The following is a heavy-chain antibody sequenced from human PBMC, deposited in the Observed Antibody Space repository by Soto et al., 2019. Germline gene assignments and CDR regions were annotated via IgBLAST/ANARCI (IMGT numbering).Heavy chain of an antibody. CDR2: IYYSGST. CDR3: ARDAVYCISTTCFGFFDS. CDR1: GDSISSSY. D-gene: IGHD2-2*01. Sequence: PSETLSLTCTVSGDSISSSYWSWIRQAPGKGLEWIGNIYYSGSTNYNPSLKNRVTISVDTSKTQISLKLISVTAADTAVYYCARDAVYCISTTCFGFFDSWGQGXLVTVSS. V-gene: IGHV4-59*01. J-gene: IGHJ4*02.